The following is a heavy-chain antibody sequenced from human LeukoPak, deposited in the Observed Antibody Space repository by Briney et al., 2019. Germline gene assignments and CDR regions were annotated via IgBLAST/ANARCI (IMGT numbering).Heavy chain of an antibody. Sequence: PGGSLRLSCTASGFTFDSYGFHWVRQAPGKGLEWVASISWSSKTNRYADSVKGRFTISRDNAKNSLSLQMNNLRIDDTALYFCSRDGSSTPPYHFDNWGQGTLVTVSS. D-gene: IGHD2-2*01. CDR3: SRDGSSTPPYHFDN. V-gene: IGHV3-9*01. CDR1: GFTFDSYG. CDR2: ISWSSKTN. J-gene: IGHJ4*02.